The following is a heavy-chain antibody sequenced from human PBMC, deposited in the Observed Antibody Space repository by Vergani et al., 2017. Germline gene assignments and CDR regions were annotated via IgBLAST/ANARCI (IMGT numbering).Heavy chain of an antibody. CDR3: ARFRGVKPSGSPYYYGSGSTPLDY. J-gene: IGHJ4*02. CDR2: INHSGST. CDR1: GFTFSNAW. Sequence: VQLVESGGGLVKPGGSLRLSCAASGFTFSNAWMSWVRQAPGKGLEWIGEINHSGSTNYNPSLKSRVTISVDTSKNQFSLKLSSVTAADTAVYYCARFRGVKPSGSPYYYGSGSTPLDYWGQGTLVTVSS. D-gene: IGHD3-10*01. V-gene: IGHV4-4*02.